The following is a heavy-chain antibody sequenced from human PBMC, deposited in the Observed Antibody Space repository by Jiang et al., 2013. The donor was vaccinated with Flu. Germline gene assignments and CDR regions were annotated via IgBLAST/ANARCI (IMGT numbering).Heavy chain of an antibody. CDR1: GGSLSNYY. CDR2: IYYSGIT. CDR3: ARLTGVSGYHFDY. D-gene: IGHD3-22*01. J-gene: IGHJ4*02. V-gene: IGHV4-59*08. Sequence: LLKPSEFLSLTCTVSGGSLSNYYWSWIRQPPGKGLEWIGYIYYSGITNYDPSLKSRVTMSVDTSKNQFSLNLSSVTAADTAVYYCARLTGVSGYHFDYWGQGTLVTVSS.